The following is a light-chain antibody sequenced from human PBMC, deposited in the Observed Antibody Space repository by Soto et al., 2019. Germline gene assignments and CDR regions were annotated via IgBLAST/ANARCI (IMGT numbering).Light chain of an antibody. V-gene: IGKV2-30*02. CDR2: KVS. Sequence: SPTPRSLSAIPCQPAPSFCSSDASLVHTNGNTYLNWLQLRPGQSPRRLIYKVSNRDSGVPDRFSGSGAGTDFTLKISRVEAEDVGVYYCMQGTHRPWTFGHGTKVDIK. J-gene: IGKJ1*01. CDR3: MQGTHRPWT. CDR1: ASLVHTNGNTY.